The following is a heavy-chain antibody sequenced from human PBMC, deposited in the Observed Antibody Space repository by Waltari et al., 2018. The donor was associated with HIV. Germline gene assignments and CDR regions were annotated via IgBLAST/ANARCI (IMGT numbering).Heavy chain of an antibody. CDR2: IDQDGSRI. CDR1: GFRFRTSW. Sequence: EVQLVESGGGLVRPGLSLRLSCAASGFRFRTSWMHWVRQVPGKGPVWVSRIDQDGSRISYADSVKGRFTISRDNARNILYLQMNSLRVEDTAVYYCARMTSPYFIDYWGLGTLVTVSS. D-gene: IGHD2-21*02. V-gene: IGHV3-74*01. CDR3: ARMTSPYFIDY. J-gene: IGHJ4*02.